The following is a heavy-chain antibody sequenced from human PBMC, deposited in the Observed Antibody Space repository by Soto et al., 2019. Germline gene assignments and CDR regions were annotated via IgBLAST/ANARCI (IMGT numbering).Heavy chain of an antibody. CDR1: GFTFSSYS. Sequence: GGSLRLSCAASGFTFSSYSMNWVRQAPGKGLEWVSYISSSSSTIYYADSVKGRFTISRDNAKNSLYLQMNSLRAEDMAVYYCARDDGSSSWYWYFDLWGRGTLVTVSS. CDR2: ISSSSSTI. D-gene: IGHD6-13*01. V-gene: IGHV3-48*04. J-gene: IGHJ2*01. CDR3: ARDDGSSSWYWYFDL.